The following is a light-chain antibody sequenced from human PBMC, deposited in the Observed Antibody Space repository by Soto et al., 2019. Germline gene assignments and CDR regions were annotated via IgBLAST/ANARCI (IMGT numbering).Light chain of an antibody. J-gene: IGKJ1*01. CDR2: AAS. CDR3: QQYNSYSRT. CDR1: QGISSY. V-gene: IGKV1-8*01. Sequence: IRMTQSPSSLSASTGDRVTITCRASQGISSYLAWYQQKPGKAPKLLIYAASTLQSGVPSRFSGSGSGTEFTLTITSLQADDFAAYYCQQYNSYSRTFGQGTKVDIK.